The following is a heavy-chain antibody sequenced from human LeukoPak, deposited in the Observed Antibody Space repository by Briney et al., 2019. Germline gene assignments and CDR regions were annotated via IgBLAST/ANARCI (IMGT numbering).Heavy chain of an antibody. D-gene: IGHD3-22*01. CDR1: GGSISSYY. V-gene: IGHV4-34*01. CDR3: AGAHYYDSSGQRVPFDY. Sequence: SETLSLTCTVSGGSISSYYWSWIRQPPGKGLEWIGEINHSGSTNYNPSLKSRVTISVDTSKNQFSLKLSSVTAADTAVYYCAGAHYYDSSGQRVPFDYWGQGTLVTVSS. CDR2: INHSGST. J-gene: IGHJ4*02.